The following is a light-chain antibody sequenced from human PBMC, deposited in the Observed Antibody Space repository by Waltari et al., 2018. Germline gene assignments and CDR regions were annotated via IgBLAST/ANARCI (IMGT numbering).Light chain of an antibody. CDR2: EVT. V-gene: IGLV2-14*01. J-gene: IGLJ2*01. Sequence: QSALTQPASVSGAPGQSITISCTGTIRDVCGYNYVSWYQHHPGKAPKLIIYEVTNPPSGLSDRFSGSKSGNTASLPISGLQAEDEADYYCSSYRANSPVVFGGGTKLTVL. CDR3: SSYRANSPVV. CDR1: IRDVCGYNY.